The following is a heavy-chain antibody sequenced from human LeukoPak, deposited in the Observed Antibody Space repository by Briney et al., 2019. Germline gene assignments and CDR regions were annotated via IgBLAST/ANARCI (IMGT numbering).Heavy chain of an antibody. J-gene: IGHJ6*03. CDR2: IKQDGSEK. Sequence: SGGSLRLSCAASGFTFSSNAMSWVRQAPGKGLEWVANIKQDGSEKYYVDSVKGRFTISRDNAKNSLYLQMNSLRAEDTAVYYCARGVTARGFYYYMDVWGKGTTVTISS. CDR1: GFTFSSNA. CDR3: ARGVTARGFYYYMDV. V-gene: IGHV3-7*01. D-gene: IGHD2-21*02.